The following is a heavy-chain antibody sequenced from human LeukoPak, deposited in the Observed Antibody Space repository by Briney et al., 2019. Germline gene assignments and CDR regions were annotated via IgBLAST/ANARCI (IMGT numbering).Heavy chain of an antibody. D-gene: IGHD6-13*01. CDR1: GYTFTGYY. Sequence: GASVKVSCKASGYTFTGYYMHWVRQAPGQGLEWMGWINPNSGGTNYAQKFQGRVTMTSDTSISTAYMELSRLRSDDTAVYYWARDRAAAGPDYWGQGTLVTVSS. V-gene: IGHV1-2*02. J-gene: IGHJ4*02. CDR2: INPNSGGT. CDR3: ARDRAAAGPDY.